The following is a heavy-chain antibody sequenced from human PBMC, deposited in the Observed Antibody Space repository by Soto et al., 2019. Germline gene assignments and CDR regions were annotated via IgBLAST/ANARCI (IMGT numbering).Heavy chain of an antibody. D-gene: IGHD6-13*01. CDR1: GFTFSSYA. CDR2: ISGSGGST. Sequence: EVQLLESGGGLVQPGGSLRLSCAASGFTFSSYAMSWVRQAPGKGLEWVSGISGSGGSTYHADSVKGRFTISRDNSKNTLYLQMNSLRAEDTAIYYCARDIGDQTSRWTDAFDIWGQGTMVTVSS. CDR3: ARDIGDQTSRWTDAFDI. V-gene: IGHV3-23*01. J-gene: IGHJ3*02.